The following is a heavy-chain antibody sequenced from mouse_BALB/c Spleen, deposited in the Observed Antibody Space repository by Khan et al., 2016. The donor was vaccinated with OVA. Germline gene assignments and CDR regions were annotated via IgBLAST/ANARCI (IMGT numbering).Heavy chain of an antibody. CDR2: ISSAGSYT. V-gene: IGHV5-9-1*01. CDR1: GFTFSSFV. Sequence: EVELVESGGGLVKPGRSLKLFCAASGFTFSSFVMSWVRQTPEKRLEWVATISSAGSYTYYPDSVKGRFTISRDNAKNTLYLQMNSLRSEDTAMYYCANGNYGWFAYWGQGTLVTVSA. J-gene: IGHJ3*01. D-gene: IGHD2-1*01. CDR3: ANGNYGWFAY.